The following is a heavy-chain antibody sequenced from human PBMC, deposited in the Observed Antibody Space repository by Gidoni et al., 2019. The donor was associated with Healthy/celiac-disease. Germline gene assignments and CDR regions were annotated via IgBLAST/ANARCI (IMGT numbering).Heavy chain of an antibody. CDR3: AKDHGWGLGWYFDL. V-gene: IGHV3-23*01. D-gene: IGHD7-27*01. CDR2: ISGSGGST. J-gene: IGHJ2*01. CDR1: GFTFRSYA. Sequence: EVQLLESGGGLVQPGGSLRLPCPPSGFTFRSYAMSWVRQAPGKGLEWVSAISGSGGSTYYADSVKGRFTISRDNSKNTLYLQMNSLRAEDTAVYYCAKDHGWGLGWYFDLWGRGTLVTVSS.